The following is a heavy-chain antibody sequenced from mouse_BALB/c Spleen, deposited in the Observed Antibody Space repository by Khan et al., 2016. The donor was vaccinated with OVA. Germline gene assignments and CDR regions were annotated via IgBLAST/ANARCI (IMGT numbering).Heavy chain of an antibody. CDR1: GYSIISGYF. Sequence: EVKLLESGPGLVKPSQSLSLTCSVTGYSIISGYFWNWIRQFPGNRLEWMGYIRYDGNSNYNPSLKNRISITRDTPKNQFFLKLNSVTPEDTATYDCARGGNSGPAWFAYWGQGTLVTVSA. D-gene: IGHD3-1*01. V-gene: IGHV3-6*02. J-gene: IGHJ3*01. CDR2: IRYDGNS. CDR3: ARGGNSGPAWFAY.